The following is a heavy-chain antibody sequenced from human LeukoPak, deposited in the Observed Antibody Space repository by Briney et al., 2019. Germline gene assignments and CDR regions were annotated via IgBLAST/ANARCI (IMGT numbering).Heavy chain of an antibody. CDR2: ISGSGGST. V-gene: IGHV3-23*01. J-gene: IGHJ4*02. Sequence: QPGGSLRLSCAASGFTFSSYAMSWVRQAPGKGLEWVSAISGSGGSTYYADSVKGRFTTSRDNSKNTLYLQMNSLRAEDTAVYYCAKAKRPWQQLYDYWGQGTLVTVSS. D-gene: IGHD6-13*01. CDR1: GFTFSSYA. CDR3: AKAKRPWQQLYDY.